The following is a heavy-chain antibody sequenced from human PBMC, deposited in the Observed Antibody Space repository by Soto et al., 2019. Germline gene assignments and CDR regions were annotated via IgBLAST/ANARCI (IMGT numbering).Heavy chain of an antibody. CDR1: GYTLTSHA. Sequence: VPLVQSGAEVKKPGASVKDSCKASGYTLTSHAMHWVRQAPGQRLEWMRQFNAGNGNTKYAQKFQGRVTSTKDTAESTANMELSGLRCEDTAVYYCAREAGQYYDFASGYSHYYYGMDVWGQGTTVTVSS. J-gene: IGHJ6*02. D-gene: IGHD3-3*01. CDR2: FNAGNGNT. V-gene: IGHV1-3*01. CDR3: AREAGQYYDFASGYSHYYYGMDV.